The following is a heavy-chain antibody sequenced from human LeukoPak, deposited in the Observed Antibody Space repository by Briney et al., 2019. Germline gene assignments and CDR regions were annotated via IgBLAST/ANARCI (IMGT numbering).Heavy chain of an antibody. Sequence: PGGSLRLSCAASGFTFSSYAMHWVRRAPGKGLEYVSTISSNGGSTYYANSVKGRFTISRDNSKNTLYLQMGSLRAEDMAVYYCARVDIVVVVAATDRYYYYGMDVWGQGTTVTVSS. CDR3: ARVDIVVVVAATDRYYYYGMDV. D-gene: IGHD2-15*01. CDR1: GFTFSSYA. J-gene: IGHJ6*02. V-gene: IGHV3-64*01. CDR2: ISSNGGST.